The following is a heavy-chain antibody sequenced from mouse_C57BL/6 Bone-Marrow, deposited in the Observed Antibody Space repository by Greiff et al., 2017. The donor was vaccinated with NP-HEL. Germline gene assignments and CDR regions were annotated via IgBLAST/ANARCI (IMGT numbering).Heavy chain of an antibody. Sequence: VQLQQSGAELVRPGSSVKLSCKASGYTFTSYWMDWVKQRPGQGLEWIGNIYPSDSETHYNQKFKDKATLTVDKSSSTAYMQLSSLTSEDSAVYYCAREGGYGNYVGFWGQGTTLTVSS. V-gene: IGHV1-61*01. CDR2: IYPSDSET. CDR1: GYTFTSYW. J-gene: IGHJ2*01. CDR3: AREGGYGNYVGF. D-gene: IGHD2-10*02.